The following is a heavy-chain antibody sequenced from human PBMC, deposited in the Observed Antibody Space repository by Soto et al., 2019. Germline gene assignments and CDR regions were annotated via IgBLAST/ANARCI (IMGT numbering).Heavy chain of an antibody. CDR3: ARDLGYFDSGSSANNYYYGMDG. J-gene: IGHJ6*02. CDR2: IYTSGST. Sequence: PSETLSLTCTVSGGSISSFYWSWIRQPAGKGLEWIGRIYTSGSTNYNPSLKSRVTMSVDTSKNQFSLKLTSVTAADTAVYHCARDLGYFDSGSSANNYYYGMDGWGRGTTVTVSS. CDR1: GGSISSFY. V-gene: IGHV4-4*07. D-gene: IGHD3-10*01.